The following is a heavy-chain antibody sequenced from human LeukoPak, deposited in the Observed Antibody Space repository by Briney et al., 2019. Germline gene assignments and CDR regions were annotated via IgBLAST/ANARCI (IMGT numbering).Heavy chain of an antibody. CDR1: GGSISSYY. J-gene: IGHJ3*02. Sequence: SETLSLTCTVSGGSISSYYWSWIRQPPGKGLEWIGCIYYSGSTDYNPSLKSRVTISVDTSKNQFSLKLSSVTAADTAVYYCARVDLSTRGFGIWGQGTMVTVSS. CDR3: ARVDLSTRGFGI. D-gene: IGHD2-2*01. CDR2: IYYSGST. V-gene: IGHV4-59*01.